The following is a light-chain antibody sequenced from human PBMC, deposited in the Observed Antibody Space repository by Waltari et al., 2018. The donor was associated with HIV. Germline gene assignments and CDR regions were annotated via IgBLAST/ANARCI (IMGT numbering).Light chain of an antibody. CDR1: SSDVGGYNH. CDR3: SSYTSSSTPYV. Sequence: SALTPPDSVSGSPGQSISTSCTRTSSDVGGYNHVPCYQQHPDKAPKRMIYDVSNRPSGVSNRFSGAKSGNTASLTISGRQAEDEADYYGSSYTSSSTPYVVGTGTKVTVL. CDR2: DVS. V-gene: IGLV2-14*03. J-gene: IGLJ1*01.